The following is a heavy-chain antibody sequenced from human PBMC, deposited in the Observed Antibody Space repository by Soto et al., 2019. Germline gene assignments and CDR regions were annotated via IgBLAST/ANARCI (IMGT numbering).Heavy chain of an antibody. Sequence: PSETLSLTCTVPGGSISPYYWTWVRQPPGKGLEWIGYIYYGGTTSYNPSLMSRVTISLETSKSQISLRLSSVTAADTAIYYCARLGAHYQSLEPWGPGTLVTVSS. D-gene: IGHD2-2*01. CDR2: IYYGGTT. CDR3: ARLGAHYQSLEP. V-gene: IGHV4-59*08. CDR1: GGSISPYY. J-gene: IGHJ5*02.